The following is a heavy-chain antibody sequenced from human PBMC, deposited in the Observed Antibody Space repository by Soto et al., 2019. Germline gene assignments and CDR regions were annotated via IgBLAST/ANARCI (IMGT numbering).Heavy chain of an antibody. V-gene: IGHV3-43*01. Sequence: GSLRLSCAASGFTFDYYTMHWVLQAPGRCLDWVALITWKCYGTYYSDSVKGRSTISIDNSKNYLFLQMDSLTSEDSALYYCARGLKTARAFDYWGQGT. CDR1: GFTFDYYT. CDR2: ITWKCYGT. CDR3: ARGLKTARAFDY. J-gene: IGHJ4*02. D-gene: IGHD5-18*01.